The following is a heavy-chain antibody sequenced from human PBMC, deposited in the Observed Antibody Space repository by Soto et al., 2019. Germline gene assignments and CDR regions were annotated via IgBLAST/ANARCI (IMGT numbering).Heavy chain of an antibody. D-gene: IGHD3-22*01. CDR3: TRDGGSSGYYYPALGAFDI. V-gene: IGHV3-49*04. Sequence: GGSLRLSCTASGFTFGDYAMSWVRQAPGKGLEWVGFIRSKAYGGTTEFAASVKGRFTISRDDSKSIAYLQMNSLKTEDTAVYYCTRDGGSSGYYYPALGAFDIWGQGTMVTVSS. CDR2: IRSKAYGGTT. CDR1: GFTFGDYA. J-gene: IGHJ3*02.